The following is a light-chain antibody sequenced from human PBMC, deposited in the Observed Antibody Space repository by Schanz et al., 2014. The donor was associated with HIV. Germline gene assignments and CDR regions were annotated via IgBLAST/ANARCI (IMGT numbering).Light chain of an antibody. V-gene: IGLV2-14*03. CDR1: SGDVGRYDY. Sequence: SALTQPASVSGSLGQSITISCTGTSGDVGRYDYVSWYQQHPGQAPKLLIYDVTYRPSGISNRFSGSKSGYTASLTISGLQAEDEADYYCSSFAGSNSPWVFGGGTKVTVL. CDR3: SSFAGSNSPWV. J-gene: IGLJ3*02. CDR2: DVT.